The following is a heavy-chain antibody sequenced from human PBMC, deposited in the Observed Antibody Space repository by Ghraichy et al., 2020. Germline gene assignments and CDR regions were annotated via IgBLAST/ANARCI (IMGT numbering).Heavy chain of an antibody. D-gene: IGHD6-19*01. CDR2: IYYSGST. Sequence: SETLSLTCSVSGSSIQYYYWSWIRQPPGEGLEWIGYIYYSGSTNYNPSLKSRAAISIDTSKNQFALNLRSVTAADTAIYYCATFGRSSDLFGDYWGQGTLVTVSS. CDR3: ATFGRSSDLFGDY. J-gene: IGHJ4*02. CDR1: GSSIQYYY. V-gene: IGHV4-59*01.